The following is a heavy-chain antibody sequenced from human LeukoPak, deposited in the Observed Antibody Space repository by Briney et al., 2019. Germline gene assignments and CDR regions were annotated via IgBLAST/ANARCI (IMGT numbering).Heavy chain of an antibody. CDR3: ARESAGRVYGAGAFDI. J-gene: IGHJ3*02. V-gene: IGHV3-23*01. Sequence: PGGSLRLSCAASGFTFSSYAMSWVRQAPGKGLEWVSAISGSGGSTYYADSVKGRFTISRDNSKNTLYLQMNSLRAGDTAVYYCARESAGRVYGAGAFDIWGQGTMVTVSS. CDR1: GFTFSSYA. D-gene: IGHD4/OR15-4a*01. CDR2: ISGSGGST.